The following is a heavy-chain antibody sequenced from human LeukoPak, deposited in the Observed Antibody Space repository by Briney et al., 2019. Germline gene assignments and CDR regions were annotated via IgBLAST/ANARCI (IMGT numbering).Heavy chain of an antibody. D-gene: IGHD6-19*01. CDR2: ISGSGGST. Sequence: GGSLRLSCAASGFTFSSYAMSWVRQAPGKGLEWVSAISGSGGSTYYADSVKGRFTISRDNSKNTLYLQMNILRAEDTAVYYCAKALRVGAVDNWYFDLWGRGTLVTVSS. V-gene: IGHV3-23*01. CDR1: GFTFSSYA. J-gene: IGHJ2*01. CDR3: AKALRVGAVDNWYFDL.